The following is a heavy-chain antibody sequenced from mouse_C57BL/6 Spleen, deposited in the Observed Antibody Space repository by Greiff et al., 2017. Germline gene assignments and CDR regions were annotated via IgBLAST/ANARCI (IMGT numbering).Heavy chain of an antibody. V-gene: IGHV1-52*01. CDR3: ARSEILRSYFDY. D-gene: IGHD1-1*01. Sequence: VKLQQPGAELVRPGSSVKLSCKASGYTFTSYWMHWVKQRPIQGLEWIGNIDPSDSETHYNQKFKDKATLTVDKSSSTAYMQLSSLTSEDSAVYYCARSEILRSYFDYWGQGTTLTVSS. CDR1: GYTFTSYW. CDR2: IDPSDSET. J-gene: IGHJ2*01.